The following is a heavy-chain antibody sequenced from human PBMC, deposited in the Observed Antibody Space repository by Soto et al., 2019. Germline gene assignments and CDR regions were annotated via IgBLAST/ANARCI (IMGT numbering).Heavy chain of an antibody. J-gene: IGHJ6*02. CDR3: AKDLGCSCTSCYTIMRNYGKDV. D-gene: IGHD2-2*02. Sequence: GSLRLSCAASGFTFSSYAMSWVRQAPGKGLEWVSAISGSGGSTYYADSVKGRFTISRDNSKNTLYLQMDSLRAEDTAVYYCAKDLGCSCTSCYTIMRNYGKDVWGQGTTVTVSS. V-gene: IGHV3-23*01. CDR1: GFTFSSYA. CDR2: ISGSGGST.